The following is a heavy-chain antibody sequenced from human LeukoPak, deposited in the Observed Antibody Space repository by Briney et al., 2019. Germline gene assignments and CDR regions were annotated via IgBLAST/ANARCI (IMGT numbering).Heavy chain of an antibody. V-gene: IGHV1-8*01. Sequence: ASVKVSCKASGYTFTSYDINWVRQATGQGLEWMGWMNPNSGNIGYAQKFQGRVTMTRNTSISTAYMELSSLRSEDTAVYYCASFDGSSSHPFDYWGQGTLVTVSS. D-gene: IGHD6-6*01. J-gene: IGHJ4*02. CDR1: GYTFTSYD. CDR2: MNPNSGNI. CDR3: ASFDGSSSHPFDY.